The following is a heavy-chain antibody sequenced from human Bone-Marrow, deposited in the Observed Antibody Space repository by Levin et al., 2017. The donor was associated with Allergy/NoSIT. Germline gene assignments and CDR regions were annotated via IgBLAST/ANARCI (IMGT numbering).Heavy chain of an antibody. V-gene: IGHV1-8*01. Sequence: PWASVKVSCKASGYTFTSYDINWVRQATGQGLEWMGWMNPNSGNTGYAQKFQGRVTMTRNTSISTAYMELSSLRSEDTAVYYCARWADSGGYYYYDYGMDVWGQGTTVTVSS. CDR3: ARWADSGGYYYYDYGMDV. CDR1: GYTFTSYD. D-gene: IGHD1-26*01. J-gene: IGHJ6*02. CDR2: MNPNSGNT.